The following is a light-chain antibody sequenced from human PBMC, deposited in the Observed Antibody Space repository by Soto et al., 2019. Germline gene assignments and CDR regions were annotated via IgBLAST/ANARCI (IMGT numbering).Light chain of an antibody. CDR2: GAS. V-gene: IGKV1-39*01. J-gene: IGKJ2*01. CDR1: QSIRSY. Sequence: DIQMTQSPSSLSASVGDRVTITCRASQSIRSYLNWYQQKPGKAPKLLIYGASSLQSGVPSRFSGSGSGTDFTLTISSLQAEDFATYHCQQSYRTRLNTFGQGTKLEIK. CDR3: QQSYRTRLNT.